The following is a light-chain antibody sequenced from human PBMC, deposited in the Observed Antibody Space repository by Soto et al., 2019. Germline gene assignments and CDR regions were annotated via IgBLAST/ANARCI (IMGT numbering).Light chain of an antibody. V-gene: IGKV3-15*01. Sequence: EIVMTKSPATLSVSPGARATLSCRASQSVSSNLAWYQQKPGQAPRLLIYSASTRATGIPPRFSGSGSGTEFTLTISSLQSEDFAIYYCQQYKNWPPWTLGQGTKVEI. CDR2: SAS. J-gene: IGKJ1*01. CDR3: QQYKNWPPWT. CDR1: QSVSSN.